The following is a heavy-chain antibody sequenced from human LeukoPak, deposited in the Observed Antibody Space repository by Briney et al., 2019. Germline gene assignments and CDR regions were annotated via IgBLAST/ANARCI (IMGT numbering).Heavy chain of an antibody. CDR1: GGTFSSYA. D-gene: IGHD5-18*01. CDR2: IIPIFGTA. Sequence: SVKVSCKASGGTFSSYAISWVRQAPGQGLEWMGGIIPIFGTANYAQKFQGRVTITADESTSTAYMELSSLRSEDTAVYYCARDRGGYSYGYTDFDYWGQGTLVTVSS. V-gene: IGHV1-69*13. CDR3: ARDRGGYSYGYTDFDY. J-gene: IGHJ4*02.